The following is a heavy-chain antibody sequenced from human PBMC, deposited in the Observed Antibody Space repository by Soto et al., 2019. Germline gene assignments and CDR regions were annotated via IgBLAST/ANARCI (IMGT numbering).Heavy chain of an antibody. CDR1: GGTFSSYA. D-gene: IGHD3-16*01. V-gene: IGHV1-69*12. CDR2: IIPIFGTA. J-gene: IGHJ4*02. Sequence: QVQLVQSGAEVKKPGSSVKVSCKASGGTFSSYAIDWVRQAPGQGLEWMGGIIPIFGTADYAQKFQGRVTXXADESTSTAYMELSSLRSEDTAVYCCARGQTGGGWGYYFDYWGQGTLVTVSS. CDR3: ARGQTGGGWGYYFDY.